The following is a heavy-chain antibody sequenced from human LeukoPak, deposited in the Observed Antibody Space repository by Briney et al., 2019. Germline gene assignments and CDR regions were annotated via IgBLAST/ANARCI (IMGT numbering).Heavy chain of an antibody. Sequence: PGGSLRLSCAASGFTLSRYSMNWVRQAPGKGLEWVSSISSGSSYIYYAGSVKGRFTISRDNAKNSLYLQMNSLRAEDTAVYYCARELLGYPNWFDPWGQGTLVTVSS. CDR2: ISSGSSYI. V-gene: IGHV3-21*01. CDR3: ARELLGYPNWFDP. D-gene: IGHD3-22*01. CDR1: GFTLSRYS. J-gene: IGHJ5*02.